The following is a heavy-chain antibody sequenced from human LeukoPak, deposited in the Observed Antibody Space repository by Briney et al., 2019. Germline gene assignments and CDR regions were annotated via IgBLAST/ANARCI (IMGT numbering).Heavy chain of an antibody. Sequence: GGSLRLSCAASGFTFSSYSMNWVRQAPGKGLEWVANIKQDGSEKYYVDSVKGRFTISRDNAKNSLYLQMNSLRAEDTAVYYCARDLDYYDSSGSILPYYFDYWGQGTLVTVSS. CDR3: ARDLDYYDSSGSILPYYFDY. CDR2: IKQDGSEK. D-gene: IGHD3-22*01. CDR1: GFTFSSYS. V-gene: IGHV3-7*03. J-gene: IGHJ4*02.